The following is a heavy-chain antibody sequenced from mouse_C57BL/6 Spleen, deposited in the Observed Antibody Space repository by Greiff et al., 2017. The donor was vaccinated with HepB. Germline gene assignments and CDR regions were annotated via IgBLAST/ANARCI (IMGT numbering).Heavy chain of an antibody. CDR2: ISNGGGST. CDR1: GFTFSDYY. CDR3: ASQGYYGSSYFAY. D-gene: IGHD1-1*01. Sequence: EVKLVESGGGLVQPGGSLKLSCAASGFTFSDYYMYWVRQTPEKRLEWVAYISNGGGSTYYPDTVKGRFTISRDNAKNTLYLQMSRLKSEDTAMYYCASQGYYGSSYFAYWGQGTLVTVSA. V-gene: IGHV5-12*01. J-gene: IGHJ3*01.